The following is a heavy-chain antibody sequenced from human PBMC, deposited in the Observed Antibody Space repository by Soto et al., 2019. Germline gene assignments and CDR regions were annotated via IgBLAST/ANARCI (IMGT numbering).Heavy chain of an antibody. CDR1: GCTFLTYA. Sequence: GPSLKLSCVASGCTFLTYARSWVRQATGKGLEWVSAISGSGGSTFYADSVRGRFTISRDDSKNTVSLEMNSLRDEDTAIYFCAKHGLRFLEWFDSWGRGTRVTVSS. CDR3: AKHGLRFLEWFDS. V-gene: IGHV3-23*01. D-gene: IGHD3-3*01. J-gene: IGHJ5*02. CDR2: ISGSGGST.